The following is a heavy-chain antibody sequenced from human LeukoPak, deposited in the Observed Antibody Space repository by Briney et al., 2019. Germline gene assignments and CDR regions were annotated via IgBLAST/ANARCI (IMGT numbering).Heavy chain of an antibody. D-gene: IGHD4-17*01. V-gene: IGHV1-69*13. CDR3: ARAYGDYPSYFDY. Sequence: SVKVSCKASGGTFSSYATSWVRQAPGQGLEWMGGIIPIFGTANYAQKFQGRVTITADESTSTAYMELSSLRSEDTAVYYCARAYGDYPSYFDYWGQGTLVTVSS. J-gene: IGHJ4*02. CDR2: IIPIFGTA. CDR1: GGTFSSYA.